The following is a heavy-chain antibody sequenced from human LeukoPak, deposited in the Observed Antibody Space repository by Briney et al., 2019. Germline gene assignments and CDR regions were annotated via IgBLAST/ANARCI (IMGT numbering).Heavy chain of an antibody. CDR3: AKAPIFSSGWYSYYFDY. J-gene: IGHJ4*02. CDR2: ISGSGGST. V-gene: IGHV3-23*01. CDR1: GFTFSNYG. Sequence: GGSLRLSCAASGFTFSNYGMSWVRQAPGKGLWWVSSISGSGGSTYYADSVKGRFTISRDNSKNTLYLQMNSLRAEDTAIYYCAKAPIFSSGWYSYYFDYWGQGTLVTVSS. D-gene: IGHD6-19*01.